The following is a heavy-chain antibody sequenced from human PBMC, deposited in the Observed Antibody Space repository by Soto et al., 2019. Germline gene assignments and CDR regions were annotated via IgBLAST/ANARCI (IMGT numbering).Heavy chain of an antibody. CDR2: IYHSGST. D-gene: IGHD3-9*01. J-gene: IGHJ6*02. CDR1: GGSISSGGYS. CDR3: ARVPGNQSYDILTGYYGPYYYYGMDV. Sequence: SETLSLTCAVSGGSISSGGYSWSWIRQPPGKGLEWIGYIYHSGSTYYNPSLKSRVTISVDRSKNQFSLKLSSVTAADTAVYYCARVPGNQSYDILTGYYGPYYYYGMDVWGQGTTVTVSS. V-gene: IGHV4-30-2*01.